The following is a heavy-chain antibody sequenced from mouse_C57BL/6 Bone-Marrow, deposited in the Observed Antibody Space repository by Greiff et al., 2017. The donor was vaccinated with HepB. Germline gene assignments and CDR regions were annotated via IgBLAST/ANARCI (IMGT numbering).Heavy chain of an antibody. V-gene: IGHV6-3*01. J-gene: IGHJ3*01. D-gene: IGHD1-1*01. CDR1: GFTFSNYW. CDR2: IRFKSDNYAT. CDR3: TGYYSWFAY. Sequence: DVQLQESGGGLVQPGGSMKLSSVASGFTFSNYWMNWVRQSPEKGLEWVAQIRFKSDNYATHYAEYVKGRFTISRDDSKSSVYLQMNNLRAEDTGIYYCTGYYSWFAYWGQGTLVTVSA.